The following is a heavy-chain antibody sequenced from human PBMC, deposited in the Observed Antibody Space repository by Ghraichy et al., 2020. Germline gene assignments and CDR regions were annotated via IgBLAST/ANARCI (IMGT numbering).Heavy chain of an antibody. Sequence: SQTLSLTCTVSGGSLSSGSYYWSWIRQPPGKGLEWIGYIYYSGSTNYNPSLKSRVTISVDTSKNQFSLKLSSVTAADTAVYYCARDIMGVSYFDYWGQGTLVTVSS. D-gene: IGHD2-21*01. CDR2: IYYSGST. J-gene: IGHJ4*02. CDR1: GGSLSSGSYY. V-gene: IGHV4-61*01. CDR3: ARDIMGVSYFDY.